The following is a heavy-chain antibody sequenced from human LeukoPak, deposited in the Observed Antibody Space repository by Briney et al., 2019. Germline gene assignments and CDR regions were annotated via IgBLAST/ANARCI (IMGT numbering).Heavy chain of an antibody. J-gene: IGHJ4*02. D-gene: IGHD3-10*01. CDR2: IKSKTDSGTT. V-gene: IGHV3-15*01. CDR3: TTYGSGRKFDS. CDR1: GLTFSNAW. Sequence: PGGSLRLSCAASGLTFSNAWMSWVRQAPGKGLEWVGRIKSKTDSGTTDYAAPVKGRFTISRADSTNTLYLQMDSLKTEDTAVYYCTTYGSGRKFDSWGQGTLVSVSS.